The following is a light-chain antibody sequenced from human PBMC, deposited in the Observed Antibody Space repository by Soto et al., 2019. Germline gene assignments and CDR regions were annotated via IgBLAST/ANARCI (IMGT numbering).Light chain of an antibody. Sequence: IVLTQSPGTLSLLPGERATLSCRASQSIGESLAWYQQKPGQAPRLLIYDASNRATGIPARFSGSGSGTDFSLTISSLVPGDFAVYYCQQRSSWPLTFGGGTKVEI. J-gene: IGKJ4*01. V-gene: IGKV3-11*01. CDR2: DAS. CDR3: QQRSSWPLT. CDR1: QSIGES.